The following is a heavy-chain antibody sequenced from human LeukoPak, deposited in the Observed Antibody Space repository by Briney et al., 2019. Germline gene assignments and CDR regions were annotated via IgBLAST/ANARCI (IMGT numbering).Heavy chain of an antibody. CDR3: AKDSLKVLLWFGEFDY. CDR2: ISGSGGST. V-gene: IGHV3-23*01. J-gene: IGHJ4*02. CDR1: GFTFSSYG. Sequence: GGSLRLSCSASGFTFSSYGMSWGRQAPGKGLEWVSAISGSGGSTYYAASVKGRFTISRDNSKNTLYLQMNSVRAEDTAVYYCAKDSLKVLLWFGEFDYWGQGTLVTVSS. D-gene: IGHD3-10*01.